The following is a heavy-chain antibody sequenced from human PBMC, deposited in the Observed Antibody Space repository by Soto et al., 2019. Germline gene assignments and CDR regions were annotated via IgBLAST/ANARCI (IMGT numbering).Heavy chain of an antibody. CDR1: GYTFTGYY. V-gene: IGHV1-2*02. Sequence: PSVKVSCXASGYTFTGYYMHWVRQAPGQGLEWMGWINPNSGGTNYAQKFQGRVTMTRDTSISTAYMELSRLRSDDTAVYYCASGDCSSTSCPDGYWGQGTLVTVSS. D-gene: IGHD2-2*01. J-gene: IGHJ4*02. CDR2: INPNSGGT. CDR3: ASGDCSSTSCPDGY.